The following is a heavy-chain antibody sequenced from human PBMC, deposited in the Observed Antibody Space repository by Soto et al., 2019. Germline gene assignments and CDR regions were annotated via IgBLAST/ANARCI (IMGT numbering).Heavy chain of an antibody. J-gene: IGHJ4*02. CDR2: IYWDDDK. CDR3: AHRVLRTVFGLVTTTAIYFDF. V-gene: IGHV2-5*02. CDR1: GFSLTTSGVG. D-gene: IGHD3-3*01. Sequence: QITLNESGPTQVKPRQTLTLTCTFSGFSLTTSGVGVGWIRQSPGKAPEWLALIYWDDDKRYSTSLKSRLTITKDTSKNQLVLTMADLDPADTATYYCAHRVLRTVFGLVTTTAIYFDFWGQGTPVAVSS.